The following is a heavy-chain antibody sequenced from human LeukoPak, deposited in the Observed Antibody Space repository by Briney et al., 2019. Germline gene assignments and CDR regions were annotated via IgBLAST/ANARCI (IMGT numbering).Heavy chain of an antibody. D-gene: IGHD3-3*01. CDR1: GFTFSSYS. Sequence: GGSLRLSCAASGFTFSSYSMNWVRQAPGKGLEWVSYISSSSSTIYYADSVEGRFTISRDNAKNSLYLQMNSLRAEDTAVYYCARNANTWSGPPDAFDIWGQGTMVTVSS. V-gene: IGHV3-48*01. CDR2: ISSSSSTI. J-gene: IGHJ3*02. CDR3: ARNANTWSGPPDAFDI.